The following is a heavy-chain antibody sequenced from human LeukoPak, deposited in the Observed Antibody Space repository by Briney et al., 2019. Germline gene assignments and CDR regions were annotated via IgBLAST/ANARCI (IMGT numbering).Heavy chain of an antibody. Sequence: IGEGSDVGGTNYNPSLKSRVTISVDTSKNQFSLKLSSVTAADTAVYYCARDGGTGRFDYWGRGTLVTVSS. J-gene: IGHJ4*02. CDR3: ARDGGTGRFDY. V-gene: IGHV4-34*13. D-gene: IGHD7-27*01. CDR2: GSDVGGT.